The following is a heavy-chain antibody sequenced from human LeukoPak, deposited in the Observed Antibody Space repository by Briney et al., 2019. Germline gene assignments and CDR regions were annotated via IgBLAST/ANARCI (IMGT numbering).Heavy chain of an antibody. CDR2: IFSSGST. CDR1: GGSFTGYY. Sequence: SETLSLTCAVYGGSFTGYYWSWIRQPPGKGLEWIGYIFSSGSTKYNPSLQSRVTISVDTSKNQFSLKLNSVTAADTAVYYCATYVSGTPNWFDPWGQGTLVTVSS. CDR3: ATYVSGTPNWFDP. J-gene: IGHJ5*02. D-gene: IGHD3-10*01. V-gene: IGHV4-59*01.